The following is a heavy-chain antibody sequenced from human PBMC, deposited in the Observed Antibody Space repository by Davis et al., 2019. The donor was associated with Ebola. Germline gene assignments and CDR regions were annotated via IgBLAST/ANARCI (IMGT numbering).Heavy chain of an antibody. V-gene: IGHV4-39*01. CDR2: IYYSGST. D-gene: IGHD6-13*01. Sequence: SETLSLTCTVSGDSIGSSSYYWGWIRQPPGKGLEWIGSIYYSGSTYCNPSVKSRVTISVDTSKNQFSLKLNSVTAADTAVYYCARRQYSSSPFDPWGQGILVTVSS. CDR3: ARRQYSSSPFDP. CDR1: GDSIGSSSYY. J-gene: IGHJ5*02.